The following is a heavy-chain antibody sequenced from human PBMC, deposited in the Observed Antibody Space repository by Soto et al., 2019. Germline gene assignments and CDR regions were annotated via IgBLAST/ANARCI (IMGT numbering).Heavy chain of an antibody. CDR2: ISDTGGST. CDR3: AKDQEDDFWSAYCPNFDY. D-gene: IGHD3-3*01. J-gene: IGHJ4*02. V-gene: IGHV3-23*01. CDR1: GFTFSSYA. Sequence: EVQLLESGGGLVQPGGSLRLSCAASGFTFSSYAMSWVRQAPGKGLEWVSAISDTGGSTYYADSVKGRFTISRDNSKNTLYLQMNSLRAEDTAVYYCAKDQEDDFWSAYCPNFDYWGQGTLVTVSS.